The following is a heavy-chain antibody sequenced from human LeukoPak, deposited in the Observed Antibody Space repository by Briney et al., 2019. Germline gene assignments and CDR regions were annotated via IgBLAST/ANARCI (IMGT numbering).Heavy chain of an antibody. Sequence: SETLSLTCAVYGGSFSGYYWSWIRQPPGKGLEWIGEINHSGSTNYNPSLKSRVTVSVDTSKNQFSLKLSSVTAADTAVYYCAKGTHDYWGQETLVTVSS. D-gene: IGHD1-14*01. CDR2: INHSGST. V-gene: IGHV4-34*01. CDR1: GGSFSGYY. J-gene: IGHJ4*02. CDR3: AKGTHDY.